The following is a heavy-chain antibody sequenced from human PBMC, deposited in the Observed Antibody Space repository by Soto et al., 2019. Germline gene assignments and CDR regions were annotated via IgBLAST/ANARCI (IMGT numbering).Heavy chain of an antibody. CDR2: ISGSGGST. V-gene: IGHV3-23*01. D-gene: IGHD6-19*01. CDR3: AKDERYSSGWYSPGYSQH. J-gene: IGHJ1*01. Sequence: PGGSLRLSCAASGFTFSSYAMSWVRQAPGKGLEWVSAISGSGGSTYYADSVKGRFTISRDNSKNTLYLQMNSLRAEDTAVYYCAKDERYSSGWYSPGYSQHWGQGTLVTVSS. CDR1: GFTFSSYA.